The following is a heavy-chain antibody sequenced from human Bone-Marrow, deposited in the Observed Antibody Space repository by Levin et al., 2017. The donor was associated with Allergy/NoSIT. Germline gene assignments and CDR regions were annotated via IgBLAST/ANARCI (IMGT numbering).Heavy chain of an antibody. Sequence: GESLKISCKASGYTFSDYSMHWVRLAPGQGLEWIGGRNPHSGGTDYAQKLQSRVTMTRDTSINTAYMELSRLTSDDTAVYYCTRTGYSNSWYVAFDSWGQGTMVTVSA. CDR1: GYTFSDYS. J-gene: IGHJ3*02. CDR3: TRTGYSNSWYVAFDS. V-gene: IGHV1-2*02. D-gene: IGHD6-13*01. CDR2: RNPHSGGT.